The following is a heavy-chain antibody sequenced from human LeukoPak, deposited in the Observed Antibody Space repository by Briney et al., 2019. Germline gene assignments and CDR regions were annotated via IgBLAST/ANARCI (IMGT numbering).Heavy chain of an antibody. Sequence: ASLKVSCKTPEYFFIDHYINWVRQAPGQGLEWMGWISAYNGNTNYAQKLQGRVTMTTDTSTSTAYMELRSLRSDDTAVYYCTRVPSRVVPVSDYWGQGTLVTVSS. CDR2: ISAYNGNT. J-gene: IGHJ4*02. V-gene: IGHV1-18*04. CDR1: EYFFIDHY. CDR3: TRVPSRVVPVSDY. D-gene: IGHD2-2*01.